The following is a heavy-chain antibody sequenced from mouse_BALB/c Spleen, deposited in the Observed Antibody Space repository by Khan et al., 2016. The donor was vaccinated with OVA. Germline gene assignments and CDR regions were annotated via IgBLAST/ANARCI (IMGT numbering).Heavy chain of an antibody. D-gene: IGHD2-10*01. J-gene: IGHJ4*01. CDR3: ARGPYYGNYYAMDY. Sequence: QVQLKQSGPGLVAPSQSLSITCTVSGFSLTGYGVHWVRQPPGKGLEWLGMIWGDEITDYNSALKSRLSINKDNSKSQVFLKMNSLQTDDTARYYCARGPYYGNYYAMDYWGQGTSVTVSS. CDR2: IWGDEIT. CDR1: GFSLTGYG. V-gene: IGHV2-6-7*01.